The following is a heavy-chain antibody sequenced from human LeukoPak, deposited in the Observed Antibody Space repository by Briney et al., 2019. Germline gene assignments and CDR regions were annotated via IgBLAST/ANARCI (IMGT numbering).Heavy chain of an antibody. CDR1: GFTFSSYW. CDR2: IKQDGSEK. CDR3: ARVRGYSGYAGFDY. V-gene: IGHV3-7*01. D-gene: IGHD5-12*01. Sequence: PGGSLRLSCAASGFTFSSYWMSWVRQAPGKGLEGVANIKQDGSEKYYVDSVKGRFTISRDNAKNSLYLQMNSLRAEDTAVYYCARVRGYSGYAGFDYWGQGTLVTVSS. J-gene: IGHJ4*02.